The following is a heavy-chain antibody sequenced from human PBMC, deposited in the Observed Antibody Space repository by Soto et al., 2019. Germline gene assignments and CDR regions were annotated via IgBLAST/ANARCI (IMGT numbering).Heavy chain of an antibody. CDR2: INHSGST. D-gene: IGHD3-3*01. CDR1: GGSFSSYY. Sequence: QVQLQQWGAGLLKPSETLSLTCAVYGGSFSSYYWSWIRQPPGKGLEWIGVINHSGSTNYDPPLKSRVTISIYTSKNQVSLTLSSVTAADTAVYYCARGEPRFMEWLLLSEYFDPWGQGTLVTVSS. CDR3: ARGEPRFMEWLLLSEYFDP. V-gene: IGHV4-34*01. J-gene: IGHJ5*02.